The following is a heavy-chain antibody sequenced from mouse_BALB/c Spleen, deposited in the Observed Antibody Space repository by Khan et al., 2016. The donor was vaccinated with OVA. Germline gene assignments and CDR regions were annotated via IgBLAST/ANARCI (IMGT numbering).Heavy chain of an antibody. CDR3: AREYYYAMDY. J-gene: IGHJ4*01. Sequence: QIQLVQSGPELKKPGETVKISCKASGYTFTNYGMNWVKQAPGKGLKWMGWINTYTGEPTYADDFKGRFAFSLDTSASTAYLQINNLKTEDMATXCCAREYYYAMDYWGQGTAVTVSS. V-gene: IGHV9-1*02. CDR2: INTYTGEP. CDR1: GYTFTNYG.